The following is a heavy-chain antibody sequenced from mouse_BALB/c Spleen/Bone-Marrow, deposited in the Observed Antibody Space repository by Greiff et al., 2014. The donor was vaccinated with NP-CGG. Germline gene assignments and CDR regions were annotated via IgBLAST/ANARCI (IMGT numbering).Heavy chain of an antibody. CDR1: GFTFSSYG. CDR3: ARHQRYYAMDY. J-gene: IGHJ4*01. Sequence: DVKLVGSGGDLVKPGGSLKLSCAASGFTFSSYGMSWGRQTPDKRLEWVATISSGGSNTYYPDSVKGRFTISRDNAKNTLYLQMSSLKSEDTAMYYCARHQRYYAMDYWGQGTSVTVSS. V-gene: IGHV5-6*02. CDR2: ISSGGSNT.